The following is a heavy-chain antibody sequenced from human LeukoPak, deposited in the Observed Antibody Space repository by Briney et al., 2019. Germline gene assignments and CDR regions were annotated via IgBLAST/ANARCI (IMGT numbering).Heavy chain of an antibody. J-gene: IGHJ4*02. CDR2: IHPHSGAT. V-gene: IGHV1-2*02. Sequence: ASVKVSCKASGGTFSSYAISWVRQAPGQGLEWMGWIHPHSGATRYAPKFQGRVTMTRDTSIITAYMELSRLRSDDTAVYYCARDLDASSSLDYWGQGTLVTVSS. D-gene: IGHD6-6*01. CDR1: GGTFSSYA. CDR3: ARDLDASSSLDY.